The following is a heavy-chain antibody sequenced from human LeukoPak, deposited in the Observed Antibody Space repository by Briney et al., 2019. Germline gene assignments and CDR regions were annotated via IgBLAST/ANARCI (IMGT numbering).Heavy chain of an antibody. J-gene: IGHJ4*02. D-gene: IGHD6-13*01. CDR3: ARIRGSRYYFDY. V-gene: IGHV2-70*04. CDR1: GFSLSTSGMR. Sequence: SGPALVKPTQTLTLTCTFSGFSLSTSGMRVSWIRQPPGKALEWLARIDWDGDKYYNTSLKTRLTISKDTSKNQVVLTMTNMDPVDTATYYCARIRGSRYYFDYWGQGTLGTVSS. CDR2: IDWDGDK.